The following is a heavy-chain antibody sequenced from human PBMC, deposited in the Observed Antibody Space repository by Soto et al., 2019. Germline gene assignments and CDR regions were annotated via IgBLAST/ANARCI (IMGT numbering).Heavy chain of an antibody. J-gene: IGHJ6*02. V-gene: IGHV1-8*01. D-gene: IGHD2-15*01. CDR3: ARSYCSGGSCYTPDYYGMDV. CDR2: MNPNSGNT. Sequence: ASVKVSCKASGYTFTSYDINWVRQATGQGLEWMGWMNPNSGNTGYAQKFQGRVTMTRNTSISTAYMELSSLRSEDTAVYYCARSYCSGGSCYTPDYYGMDVWGQGTTVTVSS. CDR1: GYTFTSYD.